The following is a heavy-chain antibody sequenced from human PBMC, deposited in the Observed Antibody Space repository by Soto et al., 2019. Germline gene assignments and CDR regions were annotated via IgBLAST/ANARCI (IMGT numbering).Heavy chain of an antibody. CDR1: GGTFSSYA. CDR2: IIPIFGTA. V-gene: IGHV1-69*01. CDR3: ALIAARREVDYYFDY. Sequence: QVQLVQSGAEVKKPGSSVKVSCKASGGTFSSYAISWVRQAPGQGLEWMGGIIPIFGTANYAQKFQGRVTITADESTSTAYMELSSLRSEDTAVYYSALIAARREVDYYFDYWGQGTLVTASS. D-gene: IGHD6-6*01. J-gene: IGHJ4*02.